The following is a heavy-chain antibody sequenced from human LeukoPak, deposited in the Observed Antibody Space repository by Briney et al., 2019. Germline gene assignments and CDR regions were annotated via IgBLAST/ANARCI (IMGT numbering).Heavy chain of an antibody. Sequence: ASVKVSCKASGGTFSSYAISWVRQAPGQGLEWMGGIIPIFGTANYAQKFQGRVTITADESTSTAYVELSSLRSEDTAVYYCARLPGDYYYYGMDVWGQGTTVTVSS. J-gene: IGHJ6*02. CDR1: GGTFSSYA. V-gene: IGHV1-69*01. CDR3: ARLPGDYYYYGMDV. CDR2: IIPIFGTA.